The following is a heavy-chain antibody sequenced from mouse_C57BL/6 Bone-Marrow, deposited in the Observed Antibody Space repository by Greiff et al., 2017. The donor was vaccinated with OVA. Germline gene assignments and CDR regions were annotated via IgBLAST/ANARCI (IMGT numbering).Heavy chain of an antibody. CDR1: GFNIKDDY. V-gene: IGHV14-4*01. Sequence: EVQLQQSGAELVRPGASVKLSCTASGFNIKDDYMHWVKQRPEQGLEWIGWIDPENGDTEYASKFQGKATITADTSSNTAYLQLSSLTSEDTAVYYCAQGGNYAMDYWGQGTSVTVSS. J-gene: IGHJ4*01. CDR2: IDPENGDT. CDR3: AQGGNYAMDY.